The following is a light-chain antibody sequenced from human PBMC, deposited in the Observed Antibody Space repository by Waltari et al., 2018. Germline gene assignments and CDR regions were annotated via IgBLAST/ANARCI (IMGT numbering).Light chain of an antibody. J-gene: IGLJ2*01. Sequence: SYELSQPPSVSESPGQTASIPCSGAELGNKYVSWYQQKPGQSPVLVLYQDNRRPSGIPERFSGSNSGNTATLTISGTQAMDEADYHCQAWDSTTVVFGGGTKLTVL. CDR2: QDN. CDR3: QAWDSTTVV. V-gene: IGLV3-1*01. CDR1: ELGNKY.